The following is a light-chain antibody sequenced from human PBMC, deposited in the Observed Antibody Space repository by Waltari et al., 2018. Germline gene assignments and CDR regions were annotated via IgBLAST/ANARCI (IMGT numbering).Light chain of an antibody. CDR3: FSYAGSSTLV. Sequence: QSALTQPASVSGSPGQSLTISCPGTRSDVGSYNLVPCYQQHPGKAPKLMIYAVRKRPSGVSNRFSGSKSGNTASLTISGLQAEDEADYYCFSYAGSSTLVFGGGTKLTVL. J-gene: IGLJ2*01. CDR1: RSDVGSYNL. CDR2: AVR. V-gene: IGLV2-23*02.